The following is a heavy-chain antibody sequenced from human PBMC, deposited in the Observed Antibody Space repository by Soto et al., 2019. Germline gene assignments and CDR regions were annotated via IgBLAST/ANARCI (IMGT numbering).Heavy chain of an antibody. Sequence: GGSLRLSCAASGFTFTRYSMNWVRQAPGKGLEWVSSISSTTNYIYYGGSMKGRFTISRDNAKNSLYLEMNSLRAEDTAVYYCARESEDLTSNFDYWGQGTLVTVSS. CDR2: ISSTTNYI. CDR1: GFTFTRYS. J-gene: IGHJ4*02. CDR3: ARESEDLTSNFDY. V-gene: IGHV3-21*06.